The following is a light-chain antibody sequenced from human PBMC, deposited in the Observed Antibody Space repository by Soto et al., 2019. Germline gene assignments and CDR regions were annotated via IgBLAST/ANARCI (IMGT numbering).Light chain of an antibody. V-gene: IGLV2-14*01. CDR3: LSYTSSDTYV. Sequence: QSALTQPASASGSPGQSITISCTGTSTDVGGYKYVSWYQQHPGKAPKFMIYDVTSRPSGISNRLSGSKSGNTAFLIISGLQAEDEADYYCLSYTSSDTYVFGTGTKVTVL. CDR1: STDVGGYKY. J-gene: IGLJ1*01. CDR2: DVT.